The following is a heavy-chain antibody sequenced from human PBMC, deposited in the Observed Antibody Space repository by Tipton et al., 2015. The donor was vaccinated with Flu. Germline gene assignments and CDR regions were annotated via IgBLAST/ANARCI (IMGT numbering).Heavy chain of an antibody. Sequence: TLSLTCTVSGGSISGYYWTWIRQPPGKGLEWIGYIYYSGSTNYNPSLKSRVTISVDTSKNQFSLKLSSVTAADTAVYYCAAEYRGGGNRYYFDNWNQGTLVSVSS. CDR3: AAEYRGGGNRYYFDN. CDR1: GGSISGYY. CDR2: IYYSGST. D-gene: IGHD4-23*01. J-gene: IGHJ4*02. V-gene: IGHV4-59*07.